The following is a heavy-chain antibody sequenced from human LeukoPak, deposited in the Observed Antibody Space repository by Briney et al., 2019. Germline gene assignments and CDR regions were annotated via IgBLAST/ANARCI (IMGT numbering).Heavy chain of an antibody. V-gene: IGHV3-23*01. CDR3: AKGGIVVVPAAIPATHAFDI. J-gene: IGHJ3*02. CDR1: GFTFSSYA. Sequence: GGSLRLSCAASGFTFSSYAMSWVRQAPGKGLEWVSAISGSGGSTYYADSVKGRFTISRDNPKNTLYLQMNSLRAEDTAVYYCAKGGIVVVPAAIPATHAFDIWGQGTMVTVSS. CDR2: ISGSGGST. D-gene: IGHD2-2*01.